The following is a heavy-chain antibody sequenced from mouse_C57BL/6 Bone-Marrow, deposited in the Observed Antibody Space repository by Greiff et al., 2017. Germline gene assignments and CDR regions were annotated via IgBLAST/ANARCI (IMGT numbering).Heavy chain of an antibody. D-gene: IGHD1-1*01. CDR1: GYTFTSYW. CDR2: IDPSDSYT. Sequence: QVQLQQPGAELVKPGASVKLSCKASGYTFTSYWMQWVKQRPGQGLEWIGEIDPSDSYTNYNQKFKGKATLTVDTSSSTADMQLSSLTSEDSAVYYCAREGVLLRPFAYWGQGTLVTVSA. V-gene: IGHV1-50*01. CDR3: AREGVLLRPFAY. J-gene: IGHJ3*01.